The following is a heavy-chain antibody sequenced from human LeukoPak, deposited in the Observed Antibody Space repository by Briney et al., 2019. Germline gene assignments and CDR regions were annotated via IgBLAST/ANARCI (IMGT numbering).Heavy chain of an antibody. D-gene: IGHD3-10*01. J-gene: IGHJ6*03. CDR1: GFTFSSFG. CDR3: ASGYYGSGSDWVKKYYYYMDV. V-gene: IGHV3-48*01. CDR2: ISSSSSTI. Sequence: QPGGSLRLSCAASGFTFSSFGMNWVRQAPGKGLEWVSYISSSSSTIYYADSVKGRFTISRDNAKNSLYLQLNSLRAEDTAVYYCASGYYGSGSDWVKKYYYYMDVWGKGTTVTISS.